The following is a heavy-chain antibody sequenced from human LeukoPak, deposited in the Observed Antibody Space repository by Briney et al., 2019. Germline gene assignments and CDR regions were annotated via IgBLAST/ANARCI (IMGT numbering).Heavy chain of an antibody. CDR1: GFTFSSYA. CDR2: ISSNGGST. Sequence: GGSLRLSCSASGFTFSSYAMHWVRQAPGKGLEYVSAISSNGGSTYYADSVKGRFTISRDNSKNTLYLQMSSLRAEDTAVYYCVKDRGYCSGGSCVHDAFDIWGQGTMVTVSS. D-gene: IGHD2-15*01. CDR3: VKDRGYCSGGSCVHDAFDI. V-gene: IGHV3-64D*06. J-gene: IGHJ3*02.